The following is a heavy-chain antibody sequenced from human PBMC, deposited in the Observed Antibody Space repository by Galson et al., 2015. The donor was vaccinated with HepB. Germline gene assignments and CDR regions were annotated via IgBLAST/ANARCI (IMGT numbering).Heavy chain of an antibody. J-gene: IGHJ6*02. CDR2: TYYRSKWYN. Sequence: CAISGDSVSSNSAAWNWVRQSPSRGLEWLGRTYYRSKWYNDYAVTVKSRITINPDTSKNQFSLQLNSVTPEDTAVYYCARASPPLYGSVSTTYYYYYYGMDVLGQGTTVTVSS. V-gene: IGHV6-1*01. D-gene: IGHD3-10*01. CDR3: ARASPPLYGSVSTTYYYYYYGMDV. CDR1: GDSVSSNSAA.